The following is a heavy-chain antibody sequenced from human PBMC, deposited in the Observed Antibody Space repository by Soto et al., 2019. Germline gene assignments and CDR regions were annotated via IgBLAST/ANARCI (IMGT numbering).Heavy chain of an antibody. Sequence: GGSLRLSCTASGLSVRNNYMSWVRQAPGMGLEWVSVIYNDGTTYYADSVKGRCTLSRDTSKNTLSLQMDSLRAEDTAVYYCARDPYSGSYPYYFDYWGQGTLVTVSS. CDR2: IYNDGTT. CDR1: GLSVRNNY. J-gene: IGHJ4*02. V-gene: IGHV3-53*01. D-gene: IGHD1-26*01. CDR3: ARDPYSGSYPYYFDY.